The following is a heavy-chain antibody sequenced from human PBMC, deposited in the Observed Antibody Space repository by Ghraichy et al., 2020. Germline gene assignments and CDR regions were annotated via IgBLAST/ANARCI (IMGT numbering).Heavy chain of an antibody. V-gene: IGHV3-48*03. CDR1: GFTFSGHE. CDR2: ISSSGTTI. J-gene: IGHJ4*02. D-gene: IGHD4-23*01. Sequence: GESLNISCAASGFTFSGHEMNWVRQAPGKGLEWVSYISSSGTTIYYADSVKGRFTISRDNAKNSLYLQMNSLRVEDTAVYYCARGTTVDPYWGQGTLVTVSS. CDR3: ARGTTVDPY.